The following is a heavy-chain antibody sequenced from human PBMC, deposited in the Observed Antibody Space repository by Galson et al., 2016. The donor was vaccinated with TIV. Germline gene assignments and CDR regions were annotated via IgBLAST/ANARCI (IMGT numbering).Heavy chain of an antibody. Sequence: SVKVSCKASGYMFTAYFIHWVRQAPGQGPEWMGRINPNSGATDYAQKFQGRVTMTRDTSISTAYMELSRLTYDDTAVYYCARSYYYDSSAYYFDYWGQGTLVTVSS. CDR3: ARSYYYDSSAYYFDY. CDR2: INPNSGAT. V-gene: IGHV1-2*06. CDR1: GYMFTAYF. D-gene: IGHD3-22*01. J-gene: IGHJ4*02.